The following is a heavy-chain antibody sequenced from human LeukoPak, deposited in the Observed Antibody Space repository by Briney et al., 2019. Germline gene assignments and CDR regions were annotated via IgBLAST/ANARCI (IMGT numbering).Heavy chain of an antibody. CDR1: GFTFSSYG. J-gene: IGHJ4*02. CDR2: ITATSSST. V-gene: IGHV3-23*01. CDR3: AKLFESGTYNNFFHY. D-gene: IGHD3-10*01. Sequence: SGGSLRLSCAASGFTFSSYGMSRVRQAPGKGLEWVSAITATSSSTHDADSVQGRFTISRDNSKNTLYLQMNSLRPEDTAIYYCAKLFESGTYNNFFHYWGQGTLVTVFS.